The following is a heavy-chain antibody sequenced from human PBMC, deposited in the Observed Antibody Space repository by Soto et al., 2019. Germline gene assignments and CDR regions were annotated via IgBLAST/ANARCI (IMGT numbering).Heavy chain of an antibody. J-gene: IGHJ6*02. CDR3: ATDNYGMDV. Sequence: EVQVLESGGGLVQPGGSLRLSCTGSGFTFSSYAMNWVRQAPGKGPEWVSALSGSGGSTNYADSVKGRFTISRDTSKNTLYLQMNSLRAEDTAIYYCATDNYGMDVWGQGTTVTVSS. V-gene: IGHV3-23*01. CDR1: GFTFSSYA. CDR2: LSGSGGST.